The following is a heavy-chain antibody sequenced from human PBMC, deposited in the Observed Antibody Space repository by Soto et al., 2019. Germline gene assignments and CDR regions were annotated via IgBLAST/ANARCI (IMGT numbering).Heavy chain of an antibody. V-gene: IGHV3-30-3*01. J-gene: IGHJ6*02. D-gene: IGHD6-6*01. CDR1: GFTFSSYA. CDR3: ARRGSSSSLDYYYGMDV. CDR2: ISYDGSNK. Sequence: QVQLVESGGGVVQPGRSLRLSCAASGFTFSSYAMHWVRQAPGKGLEWVAVISYDGSNKYYADSVKGRFTISRDNSKNTLDLQMNSLRAEDTAVYYCARRGSSSSLDYYYGMDVWGQGTTVTVSS.